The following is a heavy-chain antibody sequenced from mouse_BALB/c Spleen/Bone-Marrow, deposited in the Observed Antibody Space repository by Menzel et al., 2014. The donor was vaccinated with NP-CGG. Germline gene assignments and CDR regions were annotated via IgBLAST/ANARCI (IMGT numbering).Heavy chain of an antibody. V-gene: IGHV1S81*02. D-gene: IGHD2-1*01. CDR3: TRSCYGNYFDG. Sequence: VQLQESGAELVKPGASVKLSCKASGYTFTSYYMYWVKQRPGQGLEWIGEINPSNGGTNFNEKFKSKATLTVDKSSSTAYMQLSSLTSEDSAVYYCTRSCYGNYFDGWGAGTTVTVSS. J-gene: IGHJ1*01. CDR1: GYTFTSYY. CDR2: INPSNGGT.